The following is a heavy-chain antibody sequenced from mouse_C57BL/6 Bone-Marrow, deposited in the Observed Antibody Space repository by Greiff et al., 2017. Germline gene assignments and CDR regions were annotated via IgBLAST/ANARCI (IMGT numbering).Heavy chain of an antibody. V-gene: IGHV1-82*01. Sequence: QVQLQQSGPELVKPGASVKISCKASGYAFSSSWMNWVKQRPGKGLEWIGRIYPGDGDTNYNGKFKGKATLTADKSSSTAYMQLSSLTSEDSAVCFCAREQLRLQLDYWGQGTSVTVSS. CDR3: AREQLRLQLDY. CDR1: GYAFSSSW. CDR2: IYPGDGDT. J-gene: IGHJ4*01. D-gene: IGHD3-2*02.